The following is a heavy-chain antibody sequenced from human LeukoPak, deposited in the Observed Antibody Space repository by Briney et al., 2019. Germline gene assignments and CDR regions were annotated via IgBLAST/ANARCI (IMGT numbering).Heavy chain of an antibody. D-gene: IGHD1-1*01. CDR3: ARTVWNAPFDY. Sequence: SETLSLTCAVYGGSFSGYYWSWIRQPPGKGLEWIGEINHSGSTNYNPSLKSRVTISVDTSKNQFSLKLSSVTAADTAVYYCARTVWNAPFDYWGQGALVTVSS. CDR2: INHSGST. V-gene: IGHV4-34*01. CDR1: GGSFSGYY. J-gene: IGHJ4*02.